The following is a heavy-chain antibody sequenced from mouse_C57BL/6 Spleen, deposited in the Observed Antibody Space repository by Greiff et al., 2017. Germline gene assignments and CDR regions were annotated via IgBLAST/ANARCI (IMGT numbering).Heavy chain of an antibody. CDR1: GYTFTSYW. CDR3: ATIYFYGSSPYYYAMDY. J-gene: IGHJ4*01. Sequence: QVQLQQPGAELVKPGASVKLSCKASGYTFTSYWMHWVKQRPGQGLKWIGMIHPNSGSTKYNEKFKSKATLTVAKSSSTAYMQLSSLASQDSAVYYCATIYFYGSSPYYYAMDYWGQGTSVTVSS. CDR2: IHPNSGST. D-gene: IGHD1-1*01. V-gene: IGHV1-64*01.